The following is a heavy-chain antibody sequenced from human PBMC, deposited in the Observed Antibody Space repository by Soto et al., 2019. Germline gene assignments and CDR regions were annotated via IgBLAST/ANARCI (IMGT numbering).Heavy chain of an antibody. J-gene: IGHJ6*02. V-gene: IGHV4-31*03. CDR1: GGSISSGGYY. CDR3: ARTDMVRGVFYGMDV. D-gene: IGHD3-10*01. CDR2: IYYSGST. Sequence: QVQLQESGPGLVKPSQTLSLTCTVSGGSISSGGYYWSWIRQHPGKGLEWIGYIYYSGSTYYNPSLKSRVTISVDTSKTQFSLKLSSVTAADTAVYYCARTDMVRGVFYGMDVWGQGTTVTVSS.